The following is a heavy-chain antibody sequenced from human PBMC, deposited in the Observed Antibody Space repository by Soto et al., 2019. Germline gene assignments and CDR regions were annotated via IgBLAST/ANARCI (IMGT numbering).Heavy chain of an antibody. D-gene: IGHD3-10*01. J-gene: IGHJ3*02. Sequence: EVQVLESGGGLVQPGGALGPSFAALGFRVRIFALGWGRQAPGKGLGWVSEISGAGGATYYAGSVKGRFTISRDNANNMVYLEMNNLRVEDTAVYYCAKDEINWRGAFEMRGQGTMVTVSS. CDR3: AKDEINWRGAFEM. V-gene: IGHV3-23*01. CDR2: ISGAGGAT. CDR1: GFRVRIFA.